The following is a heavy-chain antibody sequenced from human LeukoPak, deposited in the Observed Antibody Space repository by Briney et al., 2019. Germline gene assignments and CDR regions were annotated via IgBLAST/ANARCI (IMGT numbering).Heavy chain of an antibody. CDR2: LWNDGSNK. J-gene: IGHJ4*02. D-gene: IGHD3-10*01. V-gene: IGHV3-33*01. Sequence: GGSLRLSCAASGFPFSIYGLHWVRQAPGKGPEWVAVLWNDGSNKYYADSVKGRFTISRDNSKNTLYLQMNSLRVEDTAVYSCARASGPFDYWGQGTLVTVSS. CDR1: GFPFSIYG. CDR3: ARASGPFDY.